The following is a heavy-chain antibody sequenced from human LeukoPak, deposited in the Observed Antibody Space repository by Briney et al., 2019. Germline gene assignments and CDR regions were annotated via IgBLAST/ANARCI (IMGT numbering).Heavy chain of an antibody. CDR2: ISYDGNNI. Sequence: GGSLRLSCGASGFSFSDYAMHWVRQAPAKGLEWVAVISYDGNNIHYADSVKGRFTISRDNSKNTLYLQMNSLRAEDTAVYYCARDLLGTLVRGPIDYWGQGTLVTVSS. CDR1: GFSFSDYA. CDR3: ARDLLGTLVRGPIDY. V-gene: IGHV3-30-3*01. D-gene: IGHD3-10*01. J-gene: IGHJ4*02.